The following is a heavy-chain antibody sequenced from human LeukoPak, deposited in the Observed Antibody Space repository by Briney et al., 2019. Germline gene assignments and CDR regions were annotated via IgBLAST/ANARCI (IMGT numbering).Heavy chain of an antibody. CDR1: GFTFSDSS. Sequence: GGSLRLSCAASGFTFSDSSMSWVRQGPGKGLEWLSYISATSHTLYADSVKGGFTISRDNAKNSLYLQMNSLKDEDTAVYYCATDKYGRPVHWGQGTLVTVSS. J-gene: IGHJ4*02. D-gene: IGHD3-10*01. V-gene: IGHV3-69-1*01. CDR3: ATDKYGRPVH. CDR2: ISATSHT.